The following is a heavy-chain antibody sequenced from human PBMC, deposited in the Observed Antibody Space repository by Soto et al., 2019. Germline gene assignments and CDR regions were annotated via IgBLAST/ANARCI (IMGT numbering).Heavy chain of an antibody. CDR3: ARAGSSLGYAMDV. D-gene: IGHD3-10*01. J-gene: IGHJ6*02. CDR2: ISTYNGST. CDR1: GYTFTNYG. Sequence: AASVKVSCKASGYTFTNYGISWVRQAPGQGLEWMGWISTYNGSTHYARKFQGRVAMTTDTSPSTAYMELRSLISDDTAVYYCARAGSSLGYAMDVWGQGTTVTVSS. V-gene: IGHV1-18*04.